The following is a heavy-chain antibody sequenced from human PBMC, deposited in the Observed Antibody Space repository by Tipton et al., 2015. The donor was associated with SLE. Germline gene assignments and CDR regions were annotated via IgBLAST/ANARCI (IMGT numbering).Heavy chain of an antibody. CDR3: ARDRIVGPTQGYYYYYMDV. V-gene: IGHV4-4*09. Sequence: TLSLTCTVSGGSISNYYWSWVRQPPGKGLEWIGFIYNSGRTNYNPSLESRVTISVDTSKNQFSLNLRSVTAADTAIYYCARDRIVGPTQGYYYYYMDVWGKGTTVTVS. D-gene: IGHD1-26*01. CDR2: IYNSGRT. J-gene: IGHJ6*03. CDR1: GGSISNYY.